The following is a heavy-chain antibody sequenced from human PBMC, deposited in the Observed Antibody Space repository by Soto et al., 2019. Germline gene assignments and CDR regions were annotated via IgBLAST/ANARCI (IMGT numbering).Heavy chain of an antibody. V-gene: IGHV3-30-3*01. CDR1: GFTFSSYA. Sequence: QVQLVESGGGVVQPGRSLRLSCAASGFTFSSYAMHWVRQAPGKGLEWVAVISYDGSNKYYADSVKGRFTISRDNSKNTLYLQMNSLRAEDTAVYYCARDWDGGALDIWGQGTMVTVSS. CDR2: ISYDGSNK. D-gene: IGHD3-16*01. CDR3: ARDWDGGALDI. J-gene: IGHJ3*02.